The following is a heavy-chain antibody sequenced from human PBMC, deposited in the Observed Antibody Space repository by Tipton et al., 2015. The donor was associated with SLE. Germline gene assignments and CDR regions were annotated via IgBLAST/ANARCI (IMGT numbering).Heavy chain of an antibody. CDR1: GGSFSGYY. CDR3: ARVPPWIAIAFDS. Sequence: TLSLTCAVYGGSFSGYYWSWIRQPPGKGLEWIGEINHSGSTNYNPSLKSRVTISVDTSKNQFSLKLSSVTAADTAVYYCARVPPWIAIAFDSWGQGTMVTVSS. D-gene: IGHD5-12*01. V-gene: IGHV4-34*01. CDR2: INHSGST. J-gene: IGHJ3*02.